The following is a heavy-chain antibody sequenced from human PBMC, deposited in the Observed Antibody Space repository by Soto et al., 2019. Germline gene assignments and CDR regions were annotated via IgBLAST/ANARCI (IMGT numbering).Heavy chain of an antibody. CDR1: GGSISSSSYY. V-gene: IGHV4-39*01. Sequence: PSETLSLTCTVSGGSISSSSYYWGWIRQPPGKGLEWIGSIYYSGSTYYNPSLKSRVTISVDTSKNQFSLKLSSVTAADTAVYYCARHGHYDSSGYSFDYWGQGTLVTVSS. CDR3: ARHGHYDSSGYSFDY. J-gene: IGHJ4*02. CDR2: IYYSGST. D-gene: IGHD3-22*01.